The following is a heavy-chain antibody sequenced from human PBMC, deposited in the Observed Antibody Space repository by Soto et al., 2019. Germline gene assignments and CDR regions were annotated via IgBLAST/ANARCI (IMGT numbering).Heavy chain of an antibody. Sequence: QVQLQESGPGLVKPSQTLSLTCTVSGGSISSGDYYWSWIRQPPGKVLEWIGYIYYSGSTYYNPSLKSRVTISVDPSKNQFSLKLSSVTAADTAVYYCARVGTDGYNQALFDYWGQGTLVTVSS. V-gene: IGHV4-30-4*01. CDR2: IYYSGST. D-gene: IGHD5-12*01. J-gene: IGHJ4*02. CDR1: GGSISSGDYY. CDR3: ARVGTDGYNQALFDY.